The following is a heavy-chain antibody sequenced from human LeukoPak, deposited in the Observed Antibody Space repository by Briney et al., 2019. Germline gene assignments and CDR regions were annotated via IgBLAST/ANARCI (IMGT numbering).Heavy chain of an antibody. CDR3: ATDYYDSSGYYYGGTD. J-gene: IGHJ4*02. Sequence: GASVKVSCKASGYTFTSYGISWVRQAPGQGLEWMGRIIPILGIANYAQKFQGRVTITADKSTSTAYMELSSLRSEDTAVYYCATDYYDSSGYYYGGTDWGQGTLVTVSS. D-gene: IGHD3-22*01. CDR1: GYTFTSYG. V-gene: IGHV1-69*04. CDR2: IIPILGIA.